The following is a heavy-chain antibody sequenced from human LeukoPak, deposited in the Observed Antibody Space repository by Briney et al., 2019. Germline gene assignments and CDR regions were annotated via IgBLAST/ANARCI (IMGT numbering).Heavy chain of an antibody. J-gene: IGHJ4*02. CDR1: GFTFSSYS. CDR3: ARDLSGYSPSY. V-gene: IGHV3-48*02. D-gene: IGHD3-22*01. CDR2: ISSSSSTI. Sequence: GGSLRLSCAASGFTFSSYSMNCVRQAPGKGLEWVSYISSSSSTIYYADSEKGRLTISRDNAKNALYLQMNSLEDEDTAVYYCARDLSGYSPSYWGQGTLVTVSS.